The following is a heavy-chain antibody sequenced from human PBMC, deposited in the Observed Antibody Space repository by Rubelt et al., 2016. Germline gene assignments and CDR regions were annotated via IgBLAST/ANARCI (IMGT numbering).Heavy chain of an antibody. V-gene: IGHV1-18*01. CDR3: ARESSSGWYIDY. Sequence: QVQLVQSGAEVKKPGASVKVSCKASGYTFTSYGISWVRQAPGQGLEWMGWISAYNGNTNYARKLHGRVTMTRDTSITTAYMELGRLRSDDTAVFYCARESSSGWYIDYWGQGTLVTVSS. CDR2: ISAYNGNT. CDR1: GYTFTSYG. D-gene: IGHD6-19*01. J-gene: IGHJ4*02.